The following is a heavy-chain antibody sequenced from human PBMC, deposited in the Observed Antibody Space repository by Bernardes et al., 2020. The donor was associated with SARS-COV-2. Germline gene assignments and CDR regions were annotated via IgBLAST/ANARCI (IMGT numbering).Heavy chain of an antibody. CDR2: ISYDGSNK. V-gene: IGHV3-30*18. Sequence: GGSLRLSCAASGFTFSSYGMHWVRQAPGKGLEWVAVISYDGSNKYYADSVKGRFTISRDNSKNTLYLQMNSLRAEDTAVYYCAKDLSLPGLDYYYGMDVWGQGTTVTVSS. CDR3: AKDLSLPGLDYYYGMDV. CDR1: GFTFSSYG. J-gene: IGHJ6*02. D-gene: IGHD1-26*01.